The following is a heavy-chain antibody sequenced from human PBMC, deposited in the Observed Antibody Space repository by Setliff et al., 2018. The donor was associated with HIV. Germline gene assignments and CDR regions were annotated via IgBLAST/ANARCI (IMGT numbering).Heavy chain of an antibody. CDR2: IKEDGSEK. V-gene: IGHV3-7*01. CDR3: AREGARCTSVRCYTPDY. CDR1: RFTLSSYW. Sequence: GGSLRLSCAASRFTLSSYWMSWVRQAPGKGLEWVANIKEDGSEKYYVDSVKGRFTISRDTAKNSLYLQMNSLRAEDTAVYYCAREGARCTSVRCYTPDYWGQGTLVTVSS. J-gene: IGHJ4*02. D-gene: IGHD2-2*02.